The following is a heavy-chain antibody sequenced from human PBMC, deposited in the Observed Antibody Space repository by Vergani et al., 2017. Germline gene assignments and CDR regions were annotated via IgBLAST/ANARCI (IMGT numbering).Heavy chain of an antibody. CDR3: ARVGWSYYDSSGYYYAPGGWFDP. J-gene: IGHJ5*02. V-gene: IGHV5-10-1*01. CDR1: GFSFSTYW. D-gene: IGHD3-22*01. Sequence: EVQLVQSGAEVKKPGESLKISCKGSGFSFSTYWISWVRQMPGKGLEWMGGIDPSDSYTNYSPSFQGHVTISADKSIITAYLQWSSLKASDTAMYYCARVGWSYYDSSGYYYAPGGWFDPWGQGTLVTVSS. CDR2: IDPSDSYT.